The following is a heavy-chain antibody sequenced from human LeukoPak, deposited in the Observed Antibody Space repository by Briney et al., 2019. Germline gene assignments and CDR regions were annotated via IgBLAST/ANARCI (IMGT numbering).Heavy chain of an antibody. J-gene: IGHJ4*02. V-gene: IGHV3-23*01. CDR1: GFTFSSYA. D-gene: IGHD3-22*01. CDR3: AKGGMTVSGLGY. Sequence: PGGSLRLSCAASGFTFSSYAMTWAGQAPGKGPEWVSSLSGSGGSTYYADSVKGRFTISRDNSRNTPYLQMNSLRDEDTAVYYCAKGGMTVSGLGYWGQATLVSVSS. CDR2: LSGSGGST.